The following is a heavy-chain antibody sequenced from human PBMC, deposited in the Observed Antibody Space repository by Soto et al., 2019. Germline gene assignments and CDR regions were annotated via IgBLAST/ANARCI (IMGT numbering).Heavy chain of an antibody. CDR3: AGVPLGVTSPDFFEF. Sequence: SETLSLTCTVSGGSVSSGSFYWSWIRQPPGKGLEWIGFIYDNRTFNYNPSLKSRVTISVDTSKHQFSLKLSSVTAAGTAVFCCAGVPLGVTSPDFFEFRGQGTLVTVSS. J-gene: IGHJ4*02. D-gene: IGHD2-2*01. CDR2: IYDNRTF. V-gene: IGHV4-61*01. CDR1: GGSVSSGSFY.